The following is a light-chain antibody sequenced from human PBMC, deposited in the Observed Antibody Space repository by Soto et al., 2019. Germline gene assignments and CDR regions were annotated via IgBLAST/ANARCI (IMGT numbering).Light chain of an antibody. J-gene: IGKJ1*01. Sequence: ETVMTQSPATLSVSPGERATLSCRASQSVTTTLAWYQHKPGQAPRLLIYDASTRATGVPARFSGSGSGTEFTLTISSLQSEDFAVYYCQQYNDWPPTFGQGTKVDIK. V-gene: IGKV3-15*01. CDR2: DAS. CDR1: QSVTTT. CDR3: QQYNDWPPT.